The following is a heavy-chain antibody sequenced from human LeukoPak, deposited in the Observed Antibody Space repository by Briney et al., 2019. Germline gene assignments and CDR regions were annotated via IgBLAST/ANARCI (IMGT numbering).Heavy chain of an antibody. CDR3: ARGRPYYYDSSGYYYGAFDI. Sequence: SETLSLTCTVSGGSISSYYWSLIRQPPGKGLEWIGEINHSGSTNYNPSLKSRVTISVDTSKNQFSLKLSSVTAADTAVYYCARGRPYYYDSSGYYYGAFDIWGQGTMVTVSS. CDR2: INHSGST. D-gene: IGHD3-22*01. CDR1: GGSISSYY. J-gene: IGHJ3*02. V-gene: IGHV4-34*01.